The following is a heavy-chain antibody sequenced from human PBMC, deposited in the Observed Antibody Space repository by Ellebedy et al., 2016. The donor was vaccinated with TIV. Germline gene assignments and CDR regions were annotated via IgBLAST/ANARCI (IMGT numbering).Heavy chain of an antibody. CDR1: GFTFSSYA. V-gene: IGHV3-23*01. J-gene: IGHJ4*02. CDR2: ISGSGGRT. D-gene: IGHD2-2*02. CDR3: AKGYMSPFDY. Sequence: GESLKISCEASGFTFSSYALSWVRHVPGKGLEWVSGISGSGGRTYYADSVKGRFTISRDNSKNTLFLQMNTLRAEDTALYYCAKGYMSPFDYWGQGNLVTVSS.